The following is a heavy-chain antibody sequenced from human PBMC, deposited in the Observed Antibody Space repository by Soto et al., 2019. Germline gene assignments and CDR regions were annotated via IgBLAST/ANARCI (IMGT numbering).Heavy chain of an antibody. Sequence: PGGSLRLSCEASGFTFNDYSMDWVRQAPEKGLEWVSSISSSVTYIYYADSVKGRFAISRDNANNVMYLQMDTLRAEDTAVYYCVRAGHVFDVHYYGMDLWGQGTTVTVSS. CDR2: ISSSVTYI. D-gene: IGHD3-10*01. CDR1: GFTFNDYS. CDR3: VRAGHVFDVHYYGMDL. V-gene: IGHV3-21*01. J-gene: IGHJ6*02.